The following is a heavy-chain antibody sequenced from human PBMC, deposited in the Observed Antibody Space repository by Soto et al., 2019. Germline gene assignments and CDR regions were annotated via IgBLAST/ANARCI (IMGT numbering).Heavy chain of an antibody. Sequence: PSETLSLTCAVSGYSISSGYYWGWIRQPPGKGLEWIGSIYHSGSTYYNPSLKSRVTISVETSKNQFSLKLSSVTAADTAVYYCARDLGSSGYYLPFDYWGQGTLVTVSS. CDR2: IYHSGST. V-gene: IGHV4-38-2*02. CDR1: GYSISSGYY. CDR3: ARDLGSSGYYLPFDY. J-gene: IGHJ4*02. D-gene: IGHD3-22*01.